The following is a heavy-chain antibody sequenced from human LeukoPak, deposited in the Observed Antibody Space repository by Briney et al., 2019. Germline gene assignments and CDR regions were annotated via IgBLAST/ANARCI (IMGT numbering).Heavy chain of an antibody. CDR3: ARGSSGSRDY. J-gene: IGHJ4*02. V-gene: IGHV4-59*01. CDR1: GGSISSYY. CDR2: IYYSGST. D-gene: IGHD6-19*01. Sequence: SETLSLTCTVSGGSISSYYWSWIRQPPGKGLEWIGYIYYSGSTNYNPSLKSRVPISVDTSKNQFSLELSAVYAADTAVYYCARGSSGSRDYWGQGTLVTVSS.